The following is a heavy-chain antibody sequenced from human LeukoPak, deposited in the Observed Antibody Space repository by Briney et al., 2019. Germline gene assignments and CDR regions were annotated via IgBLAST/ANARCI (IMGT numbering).Heavy chain of an antibody. V-gene: IGHV3-74*01. Sequence: PGGSLRLSCAASGFTFSSYWMHWVRQAPGKGLVWVSRINSDGSSTSYADSVKGRFTISRDNAKNSLYLQMNSLRAEDTAVYYCARDGPKRDYFDYWGQGTLVTVSS. CDR1: GFTFSSYW. CDR3: ARDGPKRDYFDY. J-gene: IGHJ4*02. CDR2: INSDGSST.